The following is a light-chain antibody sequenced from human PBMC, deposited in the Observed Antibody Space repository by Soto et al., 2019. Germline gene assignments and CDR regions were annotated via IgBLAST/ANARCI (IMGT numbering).Light chain of an antibody. V-gene: IGKV1-5*03. CDR3: QQYNSYPLT. J-gene: IGKJ5*01. Sequence: DIQMTQSPSTLSASVGDRVTITCRASQSISSWLAWYQQEPGKAPKLLIYKASSLESGVPSRFSGSGSGTEFTLTISSLQPDDFATYYCQQYNSYPLTFGQGTRLEIK. CDR1: QSISSW. CDR2: KAS.